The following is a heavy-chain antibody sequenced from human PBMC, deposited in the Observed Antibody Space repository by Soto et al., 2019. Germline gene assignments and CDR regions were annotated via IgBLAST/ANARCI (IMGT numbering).Heavy chain of an antibody. Sequence: GASVKVSCKASGYTFTSYGISWVRQAPGQGLEWMGWISAYNGNTNYAQKLQGRVTMTTDTSTSTAYMELRSLRSDDTAVYYCAVLATTYYYYGMDVWGQGTTVTVSS. CDR3: AVLATTYYYYGMDV. J-gene: IGHJ6*02. CDR2: ISAYNGNT. D-gene: IGHD5-12*01. V-gene: IGHV1-18*01. CDR1: GYTFTSYG.